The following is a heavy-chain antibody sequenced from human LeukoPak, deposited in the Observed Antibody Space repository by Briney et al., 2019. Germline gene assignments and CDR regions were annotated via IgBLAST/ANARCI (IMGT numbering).Heavy chain of an antibody. CDR2: IKSKTDGGTT. Sequence: PGGSLRLSCAASGFTFSSYEMNWVRQAPGKGLEWVGRIKSKTDGGTTDYAAPVKGRFTISRDDSKNTLYLQMNSLKTEDTAVYYCTLDRSYYYGSGSYYNVGYWGQGTLVTVSS. CDR1: GFTFSSYE. D-gene: IGHD3-10*01. J-gene: IGHJ4*02. V-gene: IGHV3-15*01. CDR3: TLDRSYYYGSGSYYNVGY.